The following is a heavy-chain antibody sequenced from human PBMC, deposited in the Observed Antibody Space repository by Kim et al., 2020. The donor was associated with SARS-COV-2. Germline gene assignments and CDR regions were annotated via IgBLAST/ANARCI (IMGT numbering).Heavy chain of an antibody. CDR3: ARVGRVFGGLLYCSGGSCYYFDY. Sequence: GGSLRLSCAASGFTFSSYWMSWVRQAPGKGLEWVANIKQDGSEKYYVDSVKGRFTISRDNAKNSLYLQMNSLRAEDTAVYYCARVGRVFGGLLYCSGGSCYYFDYWGQGTLVTVSS. J-gene: IGHJ4*02. CDR1: GFTFSSYW. CDR2: IKQDGSEK. D-gene: IGHD2-15*01. V-gene: IGHV3-7*03.